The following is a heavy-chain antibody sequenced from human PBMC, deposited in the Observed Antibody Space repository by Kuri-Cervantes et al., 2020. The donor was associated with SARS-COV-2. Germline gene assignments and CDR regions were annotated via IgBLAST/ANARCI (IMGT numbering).Heavy chain of an antibody. Sequence: ESLKISCTVSGGSISSHYWSWIRQPPGKGLEWIGYIYYSGSTNYNPSLKSRVTISVDTSKNQFSLKLSSVTAADTAVYYCARPGGFLDVWGKGTMVTVSS. D-gene: IGHD4-23*01. J-gene: IGHJ6*04. CDR3: ARPGGFLDV. CDR2: IYYSGST. CDR1: GGSISSHY. V-gene: IGHV4-59*11.